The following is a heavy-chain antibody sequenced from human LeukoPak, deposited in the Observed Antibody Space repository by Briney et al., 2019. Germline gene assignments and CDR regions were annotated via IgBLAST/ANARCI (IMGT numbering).Heavy chain of an antibody. Sequence: ASVKASCKASGYTFTSYDINWVRQATGQGLEWMGRIIPILGIANYAQKFQGRVTITADKSTSTAYMELSSLRSEDTAVYYCVHYNYYDSSGYTGAFDIWGQGTMVTVSS. J-gene: IGHJ3*02. V-gene: IGHV1-69*04. CDR3: VHYNYYDSSGYTGAFDI. CDR1: GYTFTSYD. CDR2: IIPILGIA. D-gene: IGHD3-22*01.